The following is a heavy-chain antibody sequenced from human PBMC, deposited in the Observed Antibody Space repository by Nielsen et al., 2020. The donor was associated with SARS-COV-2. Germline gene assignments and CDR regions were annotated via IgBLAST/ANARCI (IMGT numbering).Heavy chain of an antibody. Sequence: GGSLRLSCVASGFTFSSHWMHWVRQVPGKGLLWLSRINNDGSSTSYADSVKGRFTISRDNSKSTLYLQMISLRAEDTAVYYCARGEYGPDTYLFDSWGQGTLVTVS. J-gene: IGHJ4*02. V-gene: IGHV3-74*01. D-gene: IGHD3-10*01. CDR3: ARGEYGPDTYLFDS. CDR1: GFTFSSHW. CDR2: INNDGSST.